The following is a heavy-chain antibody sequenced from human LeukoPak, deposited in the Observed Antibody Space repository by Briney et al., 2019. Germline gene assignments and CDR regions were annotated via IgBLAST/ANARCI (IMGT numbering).Heavy chain of an antibody. CDR2: INPNSGGT. CDR1: GYTFTGYY. V-gene: IGHV1-2*02. CDR3: ARAYYDFWSGSMGIYYFDY. Sequence: ASVKVSCKASGYTFTGYYMHWVRQAPGQGLEWMGWINPNSGGTNYAQKFQGRVTMTRDTSISTAYMELSRLRSDDTAVYYCARAYYDFWSGSMGIYYFDYWGQGTLVTVSS. J-gene: IGHJ4*02. D-gene: IGHD3-3*01.